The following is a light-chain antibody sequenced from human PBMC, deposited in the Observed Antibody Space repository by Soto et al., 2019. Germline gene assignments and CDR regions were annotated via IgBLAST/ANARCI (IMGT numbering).Light chain of an antibody. CDR2: DVS. CDR3: SSYTISSTLV. CDR1: SSDVGGYNY. J-gene: IGLJ1*01. Sequence: QSALTQPASVSGSPGQSITISCTGTSSDVGGYNYVSWYQQHPGKAPKLMIDDVSNRPSGVSNRFSGSKSGNTASLTISGLQAEDDADYYCSSYTISSTLVFGTGTKLTVL. V-gene: IGLV2-14*01.